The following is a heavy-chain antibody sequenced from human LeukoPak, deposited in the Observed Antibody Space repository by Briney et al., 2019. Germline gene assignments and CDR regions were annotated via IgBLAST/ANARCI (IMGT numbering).Heavy chain of an antibody. D-gene: IGHD3-22*01. CDR3: AKRDYFSSGDYYPLFDN. J-gene: IGHJ4*02. CDR2: ITGNGDST. Sequence: PGGSLRLSCAAYGFTFAGYAMAWVRQARGKGLNWVTGITGNGDSTYYADSVKGRFTISRDNSRNTLYLQMNSLRAEDTAVYYCAKRDYFSSGDYYPLFDNWGQGTLVTVSS. V-gene: IGHV3-23*01. CDR1: GFTFAGYA.